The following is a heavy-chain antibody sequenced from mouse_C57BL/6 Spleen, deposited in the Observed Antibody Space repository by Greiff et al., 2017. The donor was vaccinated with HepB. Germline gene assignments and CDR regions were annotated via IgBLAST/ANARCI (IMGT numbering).Heavy chain of an antibody. CDR2: IDPENGDT. Sequence: EVQLQQSGAELVRPGASVKFSCTASGFNIKDDYMHWVKPRPEQGLEWIGWIDPENGDTEYASKFQGKATITADTSSNAAYQQLSSLTSEDTAVYYCTTGRFAYWGQGTLVTVSA. CDR1: GFNIKDDY. CDR3: TTGRFAY. V-gene: IGHV14-4*01. J-gene: IGHJ3*01.